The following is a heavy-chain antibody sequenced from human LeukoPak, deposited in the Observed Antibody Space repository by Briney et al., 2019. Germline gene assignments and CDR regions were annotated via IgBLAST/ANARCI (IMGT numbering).Heavy chain of an antibody. V-gene: IGHV4-34*01. Sequence: SETLSLTCAVYGGSFSVYYWSWIRQPPGKGLEWIVEINHSGSTNYNPSLKSRVTISVDTSKNQFSLKLSSVTAADTAVYYCVRERDYYGSGSYLRCAFDIWGQGKMVTVSS. CDR1: GGSFSVYY. D-gene: IGHD3-10*01. CDR3: VRERDYYGSGSYLRCAFDI. J-gene: IGHJ3*02. CDR2: INHSGST.